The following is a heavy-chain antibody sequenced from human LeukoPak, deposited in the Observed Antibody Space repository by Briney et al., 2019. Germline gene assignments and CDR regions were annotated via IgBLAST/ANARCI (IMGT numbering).Heavy chain of an antibody. D-gene: IGHD2-2*01. CDR2: IYTSGST. Sequence: SETLSLTCTVSGGSISSYYWSWIRQPAGKGLEWIGRIYTSGSTNYNPSLKSRVTMSVDTSKNQLSLKLSSVTAADTAVYYCARGLAGYCSSTSCYGFDPWGQGTLVTVSS. CDR1: GGSISSYY. V-gene: IGHV4-4*07. J-gene: IGHJ5*02. CDR3: ARGLAGYCSSTSCYGFDP.